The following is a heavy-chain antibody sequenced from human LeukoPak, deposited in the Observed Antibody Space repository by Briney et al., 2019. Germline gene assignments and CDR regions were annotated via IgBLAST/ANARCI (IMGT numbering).Heavy chain of an antibody. V-gene: IGHV1-46*01. CDR2: INPSGGGT. D-gene: IGHD4-17*01. J-gene: IGHJ1*01. Sequence: VASVKVPCKASGYTFTTYYMHWVRQAPGQGLEWMGTINPSGGGTSYAQKFQGRVAMTRDTSTSTVYMELSSLRSEDTAVYYCATTVIRTEYFQHWGQGTLVTVSS. CDR1: GYTFTTYY. CDR3: ATTVIRTEYFQH.